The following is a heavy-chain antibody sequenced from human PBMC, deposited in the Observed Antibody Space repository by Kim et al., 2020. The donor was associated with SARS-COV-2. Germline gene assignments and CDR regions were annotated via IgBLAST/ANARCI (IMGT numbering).Heavy chain of an antibody. D-gene: IGHD3-10*01. V-gene: IGHV5-10-1*01. J-gene: IGHJ4*02. CDR3: ARDHKRITLVRGTIDY. CDR2: IDPSDSYT. Sequence: GESLKISCKGSGYSFISYWISWVRQMPGKCLEWMGRIDPSDSYTNYSPSFQGHVTISADKSISTAYLQWSSLKASDTAIYYCARDHKRITLVRGTIDYWGQGTLVTVSS. CDR1: GYSFISYW.